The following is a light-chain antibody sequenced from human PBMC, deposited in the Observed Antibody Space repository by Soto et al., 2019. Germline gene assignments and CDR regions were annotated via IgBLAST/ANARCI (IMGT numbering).Light chain of an antibody. CDR3: QGRSTWPPVWT. CDR1: QSVSSH. Sequence: EIVLTQSPATLSLSPGERATLSCRASQSVSSHLAWYQQKPGQAPRLLVYDASNRATGIPARFSGSGSGTDFTLTISSLEPEDFAVYYCQGRSTWPPVWTFGHGTNVEIK. CDR2: DAS. J-gene: IGKJ1*01. V-gene: IGKV3-11*01.